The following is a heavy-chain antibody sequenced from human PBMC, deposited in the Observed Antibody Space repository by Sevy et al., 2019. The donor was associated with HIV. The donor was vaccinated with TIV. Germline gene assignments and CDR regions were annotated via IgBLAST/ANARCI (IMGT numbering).Heavy chain of an antibody. CDR2: ISGSGYRT. J-gene: IGHJ4*02. Sequence: GGSLTLSCAASGFTFSSYAMTWVRHAPGKGLEWVSGISGSGYRTYYADSVKGRFTISRDNSKNTLYLQMNSLRAEDTAVYYCATEGGGYNYDSSGLFDYWGQGTLVTVSS. V-gene: IGHV3-23*01. CDR1: GFTFSSYA. D-gene: IGHD3-22*01. CDR3: ATEGGGYNYDSSGLFDY.